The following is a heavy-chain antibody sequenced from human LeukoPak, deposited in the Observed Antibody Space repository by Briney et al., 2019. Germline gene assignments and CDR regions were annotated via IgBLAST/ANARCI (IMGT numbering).Heavy chain of an antibody. V-gene: IGHV1-69*04. D-gene: IGHD6-19*01. J-gene: IGHJ6*02. CDR2: IIPILGIT. CDR1: GGTFGSYA. Sequence: SVKVSCKASGGTFGSYAFSWVRQAPGQGLEWMGRIIPILGITNYAQKFQGRATITADTSTSTAYMELSSLRSDDTAVYYCARGGQQWLSTNYYYYGMDVWGQGTTVTVSS. CDR3: ARGGQQWLSTNYYYYGMDV.